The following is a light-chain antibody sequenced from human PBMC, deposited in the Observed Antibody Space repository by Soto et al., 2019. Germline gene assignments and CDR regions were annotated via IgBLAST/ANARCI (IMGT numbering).Light chain of an antibody. Sequence: EIVMTQSPATLSVSPGERATLSCRASQSVSDNLAWYQQKPGQAPRLLIYGASTRAIGIPARFSGSGSGTEFTLTISSLQSEDFAVYYCQQSNNWPYTFGQGTKLDI. CDR1: QSVSDN. CDR2: GAS. CDR3: QQSNNWPYT. J-gene: IGKJ2*01. V-gene: IGKV3-15*01.